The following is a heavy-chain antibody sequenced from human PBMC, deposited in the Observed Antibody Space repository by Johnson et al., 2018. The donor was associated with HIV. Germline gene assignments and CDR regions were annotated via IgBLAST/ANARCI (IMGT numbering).Heavy chain of an antibody. CDR2: INWNGGST. Sequence: VQLVESGGGVVRPGGSLRLSCGASGFTFDDYGMSWVRQAPGKGLEWVSGINWNGGSTGYADSVKGRFTISRDNAKNSLYLQMNSLRAEDTALYYCARLCSDYDSSSYTDAFDIWGQGTMVTVSS. CDR1: GFTFDDYG. CDR3: ARLCSDYDSSSYTDAFDI. J-gene: IGHJ3*02. V-gene: IGHV3-20*04. D-gene: IGHD3-22*01.